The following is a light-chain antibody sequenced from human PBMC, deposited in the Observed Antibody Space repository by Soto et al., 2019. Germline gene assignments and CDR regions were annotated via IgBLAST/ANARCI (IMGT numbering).Light chain of an antibody. V-gene: IGKV1-27*01. Sequence: DIQMTQSPSSLSASVGDRVTITCGASQGINSYLAWYQQKPGKVPKLLIYAASTLQSGVPSRFSGSGSGTDFTLTISSLQPEDVATYYCQKYNSAPPTFGQGTKVEIK. J-gene: IGKJ1*01. CDR3: QKYNSAPPT. CDR2: AAS. CDR1: QGINSY.